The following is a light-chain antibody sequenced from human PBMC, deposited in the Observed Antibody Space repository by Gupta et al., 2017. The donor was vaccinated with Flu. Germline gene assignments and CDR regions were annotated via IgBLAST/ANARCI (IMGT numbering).Light chain of an antibody. V-gene: IGLV2-14*03. CDR1: SSDVGGPNY. CDR2: DVS. J-gene: IGLJ1*01. CDR3: SSYTSSNTFYV. Sequence: QSALTQPASVSGSPGQSITISCIGTSSDVGGPNYVPWYQHHPGKAPKLMIYDVSNRPSGVSSRFSGSKSGNTASLTISGLEAEDETDYYCSSYTSSNTFYVFGTGTKVTVL.